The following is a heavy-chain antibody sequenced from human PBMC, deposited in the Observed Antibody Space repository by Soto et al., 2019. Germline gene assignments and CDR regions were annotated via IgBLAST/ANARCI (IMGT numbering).Heavy chain of an antibody. CDR3: AKSPSKARVYEVLPGSSGYFDS. V-gene: IGHV3-30*18. CDR1: GFIFSDFG. CDR2: TSFDGSHE. Sequence: GGSLRLSCAASGFIFSDFGMSWVRQAPGKGLEWVAVTSFDGSHEYYAASAKGRFTISRDNSKNMLLLQMDNVRAEDTAVYYCAKSPSKARVYEVLPGSSGYFDSWGPGTLVTVS. D-gene: IGHD3-9*01. J-gene: IGHJ4*02.